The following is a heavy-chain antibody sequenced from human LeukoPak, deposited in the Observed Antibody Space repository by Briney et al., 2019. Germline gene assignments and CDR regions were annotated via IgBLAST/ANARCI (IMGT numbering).Heavy chain of an antibody. D-gene: IGHD3-10*01. J-gene: IGHJ4*02. CDR3: ARALRITMVRGDTFDS. CDR1: GFIFTSYY. V-gene: IGHV1-46*01. CDR2: INPSGGST. Sequence: GASVKVPCKASGFIFTSYYIHWVRQAPGQGLEWMGIINPSGGSTNYTQLFQGRVTLTRDTSTSTVYMELSSLRSEDTAVYFCARALRITMVRGDTFDSWGQGTLVTVSS.